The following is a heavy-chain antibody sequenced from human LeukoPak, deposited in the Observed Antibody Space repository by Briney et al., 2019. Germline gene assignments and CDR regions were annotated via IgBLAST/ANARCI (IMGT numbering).Heavy chain of an antibody. D-gene: IGHD6-19*01. CDR2: IYPSGTT. CDR3: ARDRGSSGWYMRSDAFDI. Sequence: SETLSLTCTVSGGSISSDTYYWGWIRQPPGKGLEWIGRIYPSGTTNYNPSLKSRVTMSVDTSENQFSLKLNSVIAADTAVYYCARDRGSSGWYMRSDAFDIWGQGTMVTVSS. V-gene: IGHV4-39*07. J-gene: IGHJ3*02. CDR1: GGSISSDTYY.